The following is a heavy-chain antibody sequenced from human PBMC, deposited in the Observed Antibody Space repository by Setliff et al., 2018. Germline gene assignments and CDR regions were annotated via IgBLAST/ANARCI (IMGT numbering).Heavy chain of an antibody. Sequence: TLSLTCTVSGGSISSGDYYWSWIRQPPGKGLEWIGYIYSSGTTYRNPSLESRVTMSRDTSKNQFSLDLRSVTAADTAVYFCAREVGDVIISSDAFDFWGQGTMVTVSS. V-gene: IGHV4-30-4*08. CDR2: IYSSGTT. D-gene: IGHD3-10*01. CDR1: GGSISSGDYY. J-gene: IGHJ3*01. CDR3: AREVGDVIISSDAFDF.